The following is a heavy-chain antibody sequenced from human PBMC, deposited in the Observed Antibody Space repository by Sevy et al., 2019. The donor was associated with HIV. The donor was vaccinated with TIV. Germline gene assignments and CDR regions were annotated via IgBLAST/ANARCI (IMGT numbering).Heavy chain of an antibody. CDR3: ASQNYYGSGSPLYYYYYYMDV. Sequence: GESLKISCAASGFTVSSNYMSWVRQAPGKGLEWVSVIYSGGSTYYADSVKGRFTISRDNSKNTLYLQRNSLRAEDTAVYYCASQNYYGSGSPLYYYYYYMDVWGKGTTVTVSS. V-gene: IGHV3-53*01. J-gene: IGHJ6*03. D-gene: IGHD3-10*01. CDR1: GFTVSSNY. CDR2: IYSGGST.